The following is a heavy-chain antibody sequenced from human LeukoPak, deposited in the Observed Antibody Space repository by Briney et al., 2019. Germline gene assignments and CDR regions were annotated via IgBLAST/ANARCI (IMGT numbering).Heavy chain of an antibody. CDR3: ARQGVVPAASLDY. CDR2: IYYSGST. CDR1: GGSISSSSYY. Sequence: SETLSLTCTVSGGSISSSSYYWGWIRQPPGKGLEWIGSIYYSGSTYYNPSLKSRVTISVDTSKNQFSLKLSSVTAADTAVYYCARQGVVPAASLDYWGQGTLVTVSS. J-gene: IGHJ4*02. D-gene: IGHD2-2*01. V-gene: IGHV4-39*01.